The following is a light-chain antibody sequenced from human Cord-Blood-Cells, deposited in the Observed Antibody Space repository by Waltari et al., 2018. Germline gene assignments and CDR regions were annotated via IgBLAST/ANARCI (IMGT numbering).Light chain of an antibody. CDR2: EVS. V-gene: IGLV2-8*01. J-gene: IGLJ2*01. CDR1: SSDVGGYNY. CDR3: SSYAGSNVV. Sequence: QSALTQPPSASGSPGQSVTISCTGTSSDVGGYNYVSWYQQHPGKAPKLMIYEVSKRPSGVPDRFSGSKSGNTASLTVSGRRAEDEADYYCSSYAGSNVVFGGGTKLTVL.